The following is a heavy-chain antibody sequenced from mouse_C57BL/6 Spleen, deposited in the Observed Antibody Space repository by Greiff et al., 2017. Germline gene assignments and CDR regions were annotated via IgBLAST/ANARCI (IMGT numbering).Heavy chain of an antibody. V-gene: IGHV1-80*01. CDR1: GFAFSSYW. CDR3: ERYWDGDYYAMDY. J-gene: IGHJ4*01. Sequence: VQLQQSGAELVKPGASVKISCKASGFAFSSYWMNWVKQRPGKGLEWMGQICPGDGDTNYHGKLKGKATLTADKSSSTAYMQLSSLTSEDSAVYVGERYWDGDYYAMDYWGQGTSVTV. CDR2: ICPGDGDT. D-gene: IGHD4-1*01.